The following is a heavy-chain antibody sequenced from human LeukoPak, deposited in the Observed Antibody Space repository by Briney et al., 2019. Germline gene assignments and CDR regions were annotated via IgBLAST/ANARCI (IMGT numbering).Heavy chain of an antibody. V-gene: IGHV2-5*02. Sequence: SGPTLVKPTQTLTLTCTFSGFSLSTSGVGVGWIRQAPGKALEWLTLIYWDDDKRYSPSLKSRLTITKDTSKTQVVLTMTNMDPVDTATYYCAHSRGYTSGWYTKPYYFDYCGQGTLVTVSA. D-gene: IGHD6-19*01. CDR2: IYWDDDK. CDR1: GFSLSTSGVG. J-gene: IGHJ4*02. CDR3: AHSRGYTSGWYTKPYYFDY.